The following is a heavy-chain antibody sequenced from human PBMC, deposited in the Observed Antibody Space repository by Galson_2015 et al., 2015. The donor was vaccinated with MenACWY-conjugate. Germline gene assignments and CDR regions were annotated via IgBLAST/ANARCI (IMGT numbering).Heavy chain of an antibody. Sequence: SVKVSCKASGGTFSSYAISWVRQAPGQGLEWMGGIIPIFGTANYAQKFQGRVTITADESTSTAYMELSSLRSEDTAVYYCARLRYGDYVNGYFDYWGQGTLVTVSS. CDR1: GGTFSSYA. CDR2: IIPIFGTA. J-gene: IGHJ4*02. D-gene: IGHD4-17*01. V-gene: IGHV1-69*13. CDR3: ARLRYGDYVNGYFDY.